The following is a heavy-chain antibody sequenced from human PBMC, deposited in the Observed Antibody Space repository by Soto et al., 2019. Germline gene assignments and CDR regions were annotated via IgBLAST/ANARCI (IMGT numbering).Heavy chain of an antibody. CDR1: GYTLTELS. V-gene: IGHV1-24*01. Sequence: GASVKVSCKVSGYTLTELSMHWVRQAPGKGLEWMGGFDPEDGETIYAQKFQGRVTMTEDTSTDTAYMELSSLRSEDTAVYYCARPDRPGYSSGWYRSGGAFDIWGQGTMVTVSS. CDR3: ARPDRPGYSSGWYRSGGAFDI. D-gene: IGHD6-19*01. CDR2: FDPEDGET. J-gene: IGHJ3*02.